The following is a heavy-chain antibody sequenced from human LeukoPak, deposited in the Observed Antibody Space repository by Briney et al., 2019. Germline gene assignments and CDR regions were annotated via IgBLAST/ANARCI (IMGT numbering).Heavy chain of an antibody. CDR1: GFTFSSYA. V-gene: IGHV3-23*01. CDR2: ISGSGGST. J-gene: IGHJ6*02. Sequence: QPGGSLRLSCAASGFTFSSYAMSWVRQAPGKGLEWVSAISGSGGSTYYADSVKGRFTISSDNSKNTLYLQMNSLRAEDTAVYYCAKGQHPTYYDILTGSYGMDVWGQGTTVTVSS. D-gene: IGHD3-9*01. CDR3: AKGQHPTYYDILTGSYGMDV.